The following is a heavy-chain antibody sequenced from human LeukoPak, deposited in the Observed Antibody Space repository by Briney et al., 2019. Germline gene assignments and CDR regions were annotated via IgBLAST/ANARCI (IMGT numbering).Heavy chain of an antibody. CDR1: GGSFSGYY. Sequence: SETLSLTCAVYGGSFSGYYWSWIRQPPGKGLEWIGEINHSGSTNYNPSLTSRVTISVDTSKNQFSLKLSSVTAADTAVYYCARARLLGSYSPADFDYWGQGTLVTVSS. J-gene: IGHJ4*02. V-gene: IGHV4-34*01. D-gene: IGHD3-16*01. CDR2: INHSGST. CDR3: ARARLLGSYSPADFDY.